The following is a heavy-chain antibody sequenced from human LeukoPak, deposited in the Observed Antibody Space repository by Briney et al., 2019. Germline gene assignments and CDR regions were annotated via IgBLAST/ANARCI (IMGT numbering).Heavy chain of an antibody. D-gene: IGHD2-2*01. CDR2: IIPIFGTA. J-gene: IGHJ6*02. CDR3: ARALGVGYCSSTSCLNYYYYGMDV. Sequence: SVKVSCKASGGTFSSYAFSWVRQAPGQGLEWMGGIIPIFGTANYAQKFQGRVTITADESTSTAYMELSSLRSEDTAVYYCARALGVGYCSSTSCLNYYYYGMDVWGQGTTVTVSS. V-gene: IGHV1-69*13. CDR1: GGTFSSYA.